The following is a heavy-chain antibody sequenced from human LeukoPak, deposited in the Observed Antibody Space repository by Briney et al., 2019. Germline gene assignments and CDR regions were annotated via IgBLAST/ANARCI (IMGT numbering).Heavy chain of an antibody. V-gene: IGHV1-69*13. CDR2: IIPIFGTA. D-gene: IGHD3-3*01. Sequence: GASVKVSCKASGGTFSSYAISWVRQAPEQGLEWMGGIIPIFGTANYAQKFQGRVTITADESTSTAYMELSSLRSEDTAVYYCARRLLASESFDYWGQGTLVTVSS. CDR1: GGTFSSYA. CDR3: ARRLLASESFDY. J-gene: IGHJ4*02.